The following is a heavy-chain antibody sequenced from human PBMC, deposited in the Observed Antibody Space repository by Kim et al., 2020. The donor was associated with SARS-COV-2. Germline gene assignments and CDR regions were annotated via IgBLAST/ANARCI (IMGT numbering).Heavy chain of an antibody. CDR3: ARESNTGWYGWFDP. CDR1: GYTFASHG. CDR2: ISGYNGNA. J-gene: IGHJ5*02. Sequence: ASVKVSCKTSGYTFASHGVTWVRQAPGQGLEWMGWISGYNGNANYAEKFQGRVSLTTDTSTSTAYMELRNLRFNDTAVYFCARESNTGWYGWFDPWGQGTLVTVSS. V-gene: IGHV1-18*04. D-gene: IGHD6-19*01.